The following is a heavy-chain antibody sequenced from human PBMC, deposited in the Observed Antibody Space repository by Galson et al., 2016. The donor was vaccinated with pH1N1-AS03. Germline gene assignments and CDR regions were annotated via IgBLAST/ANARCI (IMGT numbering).Heavy chain of an antibody. J-gene: IGHJ4*02. Sequence: SLRLSCAASGFTLSTYWMNWVRQVPGKGLEWIANVKQDGSEKHYVGSVRGRFTISRDNAENSLYLQMNTMRFDDTAIYYCATSGSYRLDYWGQGALVTVSS. V-gene: IGHV3-7*01. CDR3: ATSGSYRLDY. CDR1: GFTLSTYW. CDR2: VKQDGSEK. D-gene: IGHD1-26*01.